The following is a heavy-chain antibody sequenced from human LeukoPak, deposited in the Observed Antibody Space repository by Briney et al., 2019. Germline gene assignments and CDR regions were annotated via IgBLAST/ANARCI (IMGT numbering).Heavy chain of an antibody. V-gene: IGHV3-33*08. J-gene: IGHJ4*02. CDR1: GFTFSSYA. D-gene: IGHD6-13*01. CDR2: IWYDGGNK. Sequence: PGGSLRLSCAASGFTFSSYAMSWVRQAPGKGLEWVALIWYDGGNKYYADSVKGRYTISRDNSKNTLYLQMNSLRAEDTAVYYCAREIATAATGVDYWGQGTLVTVSS. CDR3: AREIATAATGVDY.